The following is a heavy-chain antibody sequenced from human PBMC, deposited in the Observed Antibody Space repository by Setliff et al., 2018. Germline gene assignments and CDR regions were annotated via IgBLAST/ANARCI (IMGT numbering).Heavy chain of an antibody. CDR2: IYYSGST. CDR1: GDSISSSSYY. Sequence: PSETLSLTCTVSGDSISSSSYYWGWIRQPPGKGLEWIGSIYYSGSTYYNPSLKSRVTISVDTSKNQFSLKLSSVTAADTAVYYCARVAQYSSSSFYYYYYGMDVWGQGTTVTVSS. CDR3: ARVAQYSSSSFYYYYYGMDV. V-gene: IGHV4-39*07. D-gene: IGHD6-6*01. J-gene: IGHJ6*02.